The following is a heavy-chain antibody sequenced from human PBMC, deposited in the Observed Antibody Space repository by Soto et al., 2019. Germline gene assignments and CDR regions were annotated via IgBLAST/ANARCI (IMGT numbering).Heavy chain of an antibody. D-gene: IGHD2-2*01. CDR2: ISWNSGTM. CDR3: AKGFCRSTRCLTDSYMDV. V-gene: IGHV3-9*01. J-gene: IGHJ6*03. CDR1: GFSFDEYA. Sequence: EVQLVESGGGLVQPGRSLRLSCAASGFSFDEYAMHWVRQAPGKGLEWVSGISWNSGTMGYGDSVKGRFTISRDNAKNSLYLQMNRLRAEDTALYYCAKGFCRSTRCLTDSYMDVWGKGTTVTVSS.